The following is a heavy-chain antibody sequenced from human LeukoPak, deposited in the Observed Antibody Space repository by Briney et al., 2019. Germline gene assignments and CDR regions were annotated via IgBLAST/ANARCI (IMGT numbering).Heavy chain of an antibody. J-gene: IGHJ6*02. V-gene: IGHV3-48*04. CDR1: GFSFSSYS. CDR2: ISSSSSTI. Sequence: GGSLRLSCAASGFSFSSYSMNWVRQAPGKGLEWVSYISSSSSTIYYADSVKGRFTISRDNAKNSLYLQMNSLRAEDTAVYYCARDDVQEDYYYYYGMDVWGQGTTVTVSS. D-gene: IGHD6-6*01. CDR3: ARDDVQEDYYYYYGMDV.